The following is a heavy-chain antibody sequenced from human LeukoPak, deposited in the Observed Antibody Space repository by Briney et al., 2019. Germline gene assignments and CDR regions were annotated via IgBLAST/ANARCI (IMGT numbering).Heavy chain of an antibody. J-gene: IGHJ4*02. Sequence: SVKVSCKASGGTFSSYTISWVRQAPGQGLEWMGRIIPILGIANYAQEFQGRVTITADKSTSTAYMELSSLRSEDTAVYYCARSGSANYGGLDYWGQGTLVTVSS. CDR3: ARSGSANYGGLDY. D-gene: IGHD4-23*01. CDR1: GGTFSSYT. V-gene: IGHV1-69*02. CDR2: IIPILGIA.